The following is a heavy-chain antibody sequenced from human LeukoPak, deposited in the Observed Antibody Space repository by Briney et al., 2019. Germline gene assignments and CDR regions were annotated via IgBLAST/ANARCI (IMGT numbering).Heavy chain of an antibody. CDR1: GDSISSGNY. J-gene: IGHJ4*02. CDR3: ARERQVVGRTMSDY. V-gene: IGHV4-38-2*02. D-gene: IGHD1-26*01. CDR2: IFHTGST. Sequence: SETLSLTCTVSGDSISSGNYWGWIRQPPGEGLEWIGSIFHTGSTYFNLSLKSRVTISVDTSKNQFSLRLSSVTAADTAVYYCARERQVVGRTMSDYWGQGTLVTVSS.